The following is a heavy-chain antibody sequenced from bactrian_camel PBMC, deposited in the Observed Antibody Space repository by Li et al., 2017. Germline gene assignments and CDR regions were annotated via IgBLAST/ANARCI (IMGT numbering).Heavy chain of an antibody. CDR3: AKDPKMYGGSWLSPDIDH. Sequence: HVQLVESGGGSVQPGGSLRFSFQVSGYDYSYQMGWFRQAPGKARGGVAAIWSGGGATLYSPCVEGRFTISRDNVKNTLYLQLDSLNTEDTAMYYCAKDPKMYGGSWLSPDIDHWGQGTQVTVS. CDR1: GYDYSYQ. J-gene: IGHJ4*01. V-gene: IGHV3S1*01. D-gene: IGHD6*01. CDR2: IWSGGGAT.